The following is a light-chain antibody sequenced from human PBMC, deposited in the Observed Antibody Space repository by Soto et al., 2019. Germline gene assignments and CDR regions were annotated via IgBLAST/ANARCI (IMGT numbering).Light chain of an antibody. CDR1: TSNSGNSH. V-gene: IGLV1-47*01. J-gene: IGLJ1*01. CDR2: RNN. Sequence: QSAVTQPHSASVAPGRGGTISFSGSTSNSGNSHVYWCRLLAGTAPKHLTYRNNQRLSGVPDRFSGSESGTSASLAISGLRSDDWAAYFCARWGDSLNGFCVFRTGTMVSVL. CDR3: ARWGDSLNGFCV.